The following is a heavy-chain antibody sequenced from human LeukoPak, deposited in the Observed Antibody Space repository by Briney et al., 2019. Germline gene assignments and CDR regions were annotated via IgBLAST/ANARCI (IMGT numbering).Heavy chain of an antibody. CDR2: IILIFGTP. Sequence: SVKVSCKASGGTFSNYAISWVRQAPGQGLEWIGGIILIFGTPNYAQKFQGRVTITADESTSTAYMELSSLRSEDTAVYYCARGEVPPHYFDYWSQGTLVTVSS. J-gene: IGHJ4*02. CDR1: GGTFSNYA. CDR3: ARGEVPPHYFDY. V-gene: IGHV1-69*13.